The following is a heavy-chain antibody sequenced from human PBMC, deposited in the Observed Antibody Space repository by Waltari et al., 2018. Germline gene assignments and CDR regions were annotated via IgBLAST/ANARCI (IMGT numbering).Heavy chain of an antibody. CDR3: AKGMVQGWGYYYYYMDV. CDR2: IYSGGSST. CDR1: GFTLSSYA. V-gene: IGHV3-23*03. Sequence: EVQLLESGGGLVQPGGSLRLSCAASGFTLSSYAMSWFRQATGKGLEWVSVIYSGGSSTYYADSVKGRFTISRDNSKNTLYLQMNSLRAEDTAVYYCAKGMVQGWGYYYYYMDVWGKGTTVTVSS. J-gene: IGHJ6*03. D-gene: IGHD3-10*01.